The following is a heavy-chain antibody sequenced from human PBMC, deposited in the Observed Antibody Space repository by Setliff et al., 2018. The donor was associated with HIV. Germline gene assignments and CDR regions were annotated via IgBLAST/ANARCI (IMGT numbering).Heavy chain of an antibody. CDR3: ARDWGGPLDY. J-gene: IGHJ4*02. CDR2: IYTSGST. CDR1: GGSISSGSYY. V-gene: IGHV4-61*09. Sequence: SETLSLTCTVSGGSISSGSYYWSWIRQPAGKGLEWIGHIYTSGSTNYNPSLKSRVTISVDTSKNQFSLKLSSVTAADTAVYYCARDWGGPLDYWGQGTLVTVS. D-gene: IGHD7-27*01.